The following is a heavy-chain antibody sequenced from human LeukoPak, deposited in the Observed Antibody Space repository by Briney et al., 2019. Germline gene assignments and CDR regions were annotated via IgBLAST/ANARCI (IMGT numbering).Heavy chain of an antibody. D-gene: IGHD4-11*01. Sequence: GGSLRLSCAASGFSFSNYAISWVRQAPGKGLEWVSVISGSGGTTFYADPVKGRFTISRDNSNSTLYLQMNSLRVGDTAVYYCAKGRTVLNDALDVWGQGTMVTVSS. V-gene: IGHV3-23*01. J-gene: IGHJ3*01. CDR1: GFSFSNYA. CDR3: AKGRTVLNDALDV. CDR2: ISGSGGTT.